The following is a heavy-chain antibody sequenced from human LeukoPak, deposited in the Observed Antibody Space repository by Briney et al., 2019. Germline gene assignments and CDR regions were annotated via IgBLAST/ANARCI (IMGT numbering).Heavy chain of an antibody. V-gene: IGHV3-7*01. CDR2: IKANGRET. J-gene: IGHJ4*02. Sequence: GGSLRLSCAASGFTFSNAWMTWVRQAPGKGLEWVANIKANGRETYYVDSVKGRFAISRDNAQKSLYLQLNSLRVEDTAIYYCAKGGHVDYCGQGSLVTVSS. D-gene: IGHD1-26*01. CDR3: AKGGHVDY. CDR1: GFTFSNAW.